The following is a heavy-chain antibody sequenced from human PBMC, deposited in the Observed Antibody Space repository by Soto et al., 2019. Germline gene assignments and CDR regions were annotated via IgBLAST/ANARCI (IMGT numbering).Heavy chain of an antibody. J-gene: IGHJ3*02. CDR2: ISAYNGNT. D-gene: IGHD6-13*01. V-gene: IGHV1-18*01. CDR3: ARCGYSSSWSPDDFEI. Sequence: GASVKVSCKASGYTFTSYGISWVRQAPGQGLEWMGWISAYNGNTNYAQKLQGRVTMTTDTSTSTAYMELRSLRAEDTAVYYCARCGYSSSWSPDDFEIWGQGTMVTASS. CDR1: GYTFTSYG.